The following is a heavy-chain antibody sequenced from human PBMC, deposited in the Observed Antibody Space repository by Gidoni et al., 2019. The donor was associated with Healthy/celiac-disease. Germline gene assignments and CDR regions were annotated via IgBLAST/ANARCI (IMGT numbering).Heavy chain of an antibody. V-gene: IGHV4-34*01. Sequence: QVQLQQWGAGLLKPSETLSLTCAVYGGSFSGYYWSWIRQPPGKGLEWIGEINHSGSTNYNPSLKSRVTISVDTSKNQFSLKLSSVTAADTAVYYCAIEMATINGDAFDIWGQGTMVTVSS. CDR2: INHSGST. CDR1: GGSFSGYY. J-gene: IGHJ3*02. D-gene: IGHD5-12*01. CDR3: AIEMATINGDAFDI.